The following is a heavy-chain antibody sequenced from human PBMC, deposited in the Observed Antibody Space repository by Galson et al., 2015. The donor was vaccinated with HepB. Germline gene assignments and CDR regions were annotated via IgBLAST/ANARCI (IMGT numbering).Heavy chain of an antibody. J-gene: IGHJ2*01. CDR2: MNPNSGNT. D-gene: IGHD3-22*01. Sequence: SVKVSCKASGYTFTSYDINWVRQATGQGLEWMGWMNPNSGNTGYVQKFQGRVTMTRNTSISTAYMELSSLRSEDTAVYYCARMHYDSSGYYYWYFDLWGRGTLVTVSS. CDR1: GYTFTSYD. V-gene: IGHV1-8*01. CDR3: ARMHYDSSGYYYWYFDL.